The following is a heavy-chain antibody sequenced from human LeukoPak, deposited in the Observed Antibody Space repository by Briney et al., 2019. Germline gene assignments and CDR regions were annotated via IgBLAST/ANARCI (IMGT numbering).Heavy chain of an antibody. CDR2: IIPIFGTA. CDR1: GGTFSSYA. V-gene: IGHV1-69*13. Sequence: SVKVSCKASGGTFSSYAISWVRQAPGQGLEWMGGIIPIFGTANYAQKFQGRVTITADESTSTAYMELSSLRPEDTAVYYCARSANWWFDPWGQGTLVTVSS. J-gene: IGHJ5*02. CDR3: ARSANWWFDP.